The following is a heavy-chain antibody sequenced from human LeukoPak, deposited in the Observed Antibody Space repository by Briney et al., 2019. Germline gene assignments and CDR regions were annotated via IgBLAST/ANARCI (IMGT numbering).Heavy chain of an antibody. CDR3: AREIFGSGSYPDF. CDR2: VSSRSSYI. J-gene: IGHJ4*02. D-gene: IGHD3-10*01. CDR1: GFTFSTYT. V-gene: IGHV3-21*01. Sequence: GGSLRLSCAASGFTFSTYTLNWVRQAPGKGLEWVSSVSSRSSYIYYADTVKGRFTISRDNAKNSLYLQMNSLRVEDTAVYYCAREIFGSGSYPDFWGQGTLVTVSS.